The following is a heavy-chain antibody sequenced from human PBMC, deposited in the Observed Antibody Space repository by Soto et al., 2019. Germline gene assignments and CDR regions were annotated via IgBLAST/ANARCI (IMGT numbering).Heavy chain of an antibody. D-gene: IGHD6-19*01. CDR3: ANPLYRSGWYESN. J-gene: IGHJ4*02. CDR2: IGGSGGRT. V-gene: IGHV3-23*01. CDR1: GFTFSSYA. Sequence: EVQLLESGGGLVQPGGSLRLSCAASGFTFSSYAMSWVRQAPGKGLEWLSAIGGSGGRTYYADSVEGRFTISRDNSKNTLLLQMDSVRAEDTAVYYCANPLYRSGWYESNWGQGTLVSVSS.